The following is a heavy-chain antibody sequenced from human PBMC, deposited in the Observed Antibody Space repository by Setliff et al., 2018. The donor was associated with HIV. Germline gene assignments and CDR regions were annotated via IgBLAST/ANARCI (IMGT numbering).Heavy chain of an antibody. Sequence: SETLSLTCAVYGGSFSGYYWSWIRQPPGKGLEWIGEINHSGSTNYNPSLKSRVTISVDTSKNQFSLKLSSVTAADTAVYYCARGRDGYNPYYFDYWGQGTLVTVSS. CDR2: INHSGST. CDR3: ARGRDGYNPYYFDY. V-gene: IGHV4-34*01. D-gene: IGHD5-12*01. J-gene: IGHJ4*02. CDR1: GGSFSGYY.